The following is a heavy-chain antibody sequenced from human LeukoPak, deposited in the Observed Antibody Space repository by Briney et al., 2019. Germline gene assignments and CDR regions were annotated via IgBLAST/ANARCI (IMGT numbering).Heavy chain of an antibody. D-gene: IGHD1-7*01. Sequence: PGGSLRLSCAASGFTFSGYAMSWVRQAPGKGMEWVSLVSGSGATTSYADSVKGRFTISRDNSKNTLYLQMNSLRAEDTAVYYCAKVSAQLPVGRPGFDYWGQGTLVTVSS. J-gene: IGHJ4*02. CDR1: GFTFSGYA. CDR2: VSGSGATT. CDR3: AKVSAQLPVGRPGFDY. V-gene: IGHV3-23*01.